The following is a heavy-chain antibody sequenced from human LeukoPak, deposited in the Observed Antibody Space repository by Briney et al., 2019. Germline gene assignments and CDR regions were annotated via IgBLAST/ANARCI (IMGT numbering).Heavy chain of an antibody. Sequence: SETLSLTCTVSGGSISSGGYYWSWIRQHPGKGLEWIGYIYYSGSTYYNPSLKSRVTISVDTSKNQFSLKLSSVTAADTAVYYCARDVYDSSGYHMSWGQGTLVTVSS. V-gene: IGHV4-31*03. CDR1: GGSISSGGYY. D-gene: IGHD3-22*01. J-gene: IGHJ4*02. CDR3: ARDVYDSSGYHMS. CDR2: IYYSGST.